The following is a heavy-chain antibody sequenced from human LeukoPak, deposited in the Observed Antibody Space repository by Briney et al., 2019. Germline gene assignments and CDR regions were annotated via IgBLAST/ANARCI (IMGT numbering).Heavy chain of an antibody. CDR3: ARYYDFWSGSYYYYYYMDV. CDR2: IYYSGST. V-gene: IGHV4-59*11. D-gene: IGHD3-3*01. CDR1: GGSISSHY. Sequence: SETLSLTCTVSGGSISSHYWSWIRQPPGKGLGWIGYIYYSGSTNYNPSLKSRVTISVDTSKNQFSLKLSSVTAADTAVYYCARYYDFWSGSYYYYYYMDVWGKGTTVTVSS. J-gene: IGHJ6*03.